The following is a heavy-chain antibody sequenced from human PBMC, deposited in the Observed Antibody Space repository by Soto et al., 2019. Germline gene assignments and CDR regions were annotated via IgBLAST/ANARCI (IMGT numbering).Heavy chain of an antibody. Sequence: RRLSCAASVFTFSSYEMHWVRQAPGKGLEWVAIISYDGGNKYYADSVKGRFTMSRDNSKNTLDLQMDSLRVGDTAVYYCARSSTMSCHGIDVCGQGTTVTVSS. CDR3: ARSSTMSCHGIDV. D-gene: IGHD2-15*01. CDR2: ISYDGGNK. V-gene: IGHV3-30-3*01. J-gene: IGHJ6*02. CDR1: VFTFSSYE.